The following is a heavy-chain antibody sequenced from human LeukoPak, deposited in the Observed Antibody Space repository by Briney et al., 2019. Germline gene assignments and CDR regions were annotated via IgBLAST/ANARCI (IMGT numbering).Heavy chain of an antibody. Sequence: GGSLRLSCAASGFTFSSYAMSWVRQAPGKGLEWVSAISGSGGSTYYADSVKGRFTISRDNSKNTLYLQMNSLRAEDTAVYYCARGSGRYTDAFDIWGQGTMVTVSS. CDR1: GFTFSSYA. D-gene: IGHD2-2*02. CDR2: ISGSGGST. J-gene: IGHJ3*02. V-gene: IGHV3-23*01. CDR3: ARGSGRYTDAFDI.